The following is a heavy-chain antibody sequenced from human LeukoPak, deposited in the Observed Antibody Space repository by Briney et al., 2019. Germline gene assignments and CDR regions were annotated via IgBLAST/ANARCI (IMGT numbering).Heavy chain of an antibody. CDR2: TYYRSKWYN. V-gene: IGHV6-1*01. CDR1: GGSVSSNSAA. CDR3: ARSITMVRGVIIGHDY. J-gene: IGHJ4*02. Sequence: SQTLSLTCAISGGSVSSNSAAWNWIRQSPSRGLEWPGRTYYRSKWYNDYAVSVKSRITINPDTSKNQFSLQLNSVTPEDTAVYYCARSITMVRGVIIGHDYWGQGTLVTVSS. D-gene: IGHD3-10*01.